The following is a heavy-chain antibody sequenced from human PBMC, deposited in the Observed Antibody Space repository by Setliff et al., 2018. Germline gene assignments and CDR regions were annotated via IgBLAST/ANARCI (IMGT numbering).Heavy chain of an antibody. CDR3: ARFCGTSNCQRAPLFDY. D-gene: IGHD1-1*01. CDR1: GGSISSGNYY. J-gene: IGHJ4*02. V-gene: IGHV4-61*09. Sequence: KPSETLSLTCTVSGGSISSGNYYWSWIRQPAGKGLEWIGHILTTGSANYNPSLKSRIAISADTSRDRFSLRLTSVTAADTAIYYCARFCGTSNCQRAPLFDYWGQGILVTVSS. CDR2: ILTTGSA.